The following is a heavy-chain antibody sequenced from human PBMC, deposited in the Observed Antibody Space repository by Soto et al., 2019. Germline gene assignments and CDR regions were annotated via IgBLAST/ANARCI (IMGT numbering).Heavy chain of an antibody. Sequence: QVQLVQSGAEVKKPGSSVKVSCKASGGTFSSYTISWVRQAPGQGLEWMGRIIPILGIANYAQKFQGRVTITADKSTSTACLELSSLRSEDTAVYYCARGGGGNYADYWGQGTLVTVSS. V-gene: IGHV1-69*02. CDR2: IIPILGIA. CDR3: ARGGGGNYADY. J-gene: IGHJ4*02. D-gene: IGHD2-15*01. CDR1: GGTFSSYT.